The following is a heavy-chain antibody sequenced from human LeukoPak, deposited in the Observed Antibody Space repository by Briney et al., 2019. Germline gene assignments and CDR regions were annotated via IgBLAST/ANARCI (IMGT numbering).Heavy chain of an antibody. J-gene: IGHJ4*02. CDR2: MNPNSGNT. V-gene: IGHV1-8*01. D-gene: IGHD5-12*01. Sequence: ASVKVSCKASGYTFTSYDINWVRQATGQGLEWVGWMNPNSGNTGYAQKFQGRVTMTRNTSISTAYMELSSLRSEDTAVYYCARGPPPWLRSELQTDYWGQGTLVTVSS. CDR3: ARGPPPWLRSELQTDY. CDR1: GYTFTSYD.